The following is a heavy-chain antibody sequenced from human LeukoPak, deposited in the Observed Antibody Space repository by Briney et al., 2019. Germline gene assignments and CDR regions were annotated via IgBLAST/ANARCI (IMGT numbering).Heavy chain of an antibody. CDR1: GFTVSNNY. CDR3: ARQTGSGLFILP. CDR2: IYYSGNT. Sequence: GSLRLSCAASGFTVSNNYMRWVRQAPGKGLGWIGSIYYSGNTYYNASLKSQVSISIDTSKNQFSLRLTSVTAADTAVYYCARQTGSGLFILPGGQGTLVTVSS. V-gene: IGHV4-39*01. D-gene: IGHD3/OR15-3a*01. J-gene: IGHJ4*02.